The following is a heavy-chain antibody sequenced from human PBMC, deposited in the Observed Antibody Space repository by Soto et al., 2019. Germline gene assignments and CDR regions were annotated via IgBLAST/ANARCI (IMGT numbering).Heavy chain of an antibody. Sequence: SETLSLTCTVSGDSVNNNDFYWAWIRQPPGKGLEWVVTIFYSRTTYHNPSLKGRVTASVDRSENQFSLKLTSVTASDTAVYYCARLDFRSGYYGGRFDPWGQGTLVTVSS. CDR1: GDSVNNNDFY. CDR3: ARLDFRSGYYGGRFDP. J-gene: IGHJ5*02. V-gene: IGHV4-39*01. CDR2: IFYSRTT. D-gene: IGHD3-3*01.